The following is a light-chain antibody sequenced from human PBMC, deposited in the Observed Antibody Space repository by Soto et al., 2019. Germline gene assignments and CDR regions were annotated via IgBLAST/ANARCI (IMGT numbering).Light chain of an antibody. CDR2: GAS. Sequence: ELVMTQSPATLSVSPGARAPLSCRASQSVSSKLAWYQQKPGQAPRLLLYGASTRATGIPARFSGSGSGTEFTLTISSLQSEDFAVYYCQQYNTWPPITFGQGTRLDIK. V-gene: IGKV3-15*01. J-gene: IGKJ5*01. CDR3: QQYNTWPPIT. CDR1: QSVSSK.